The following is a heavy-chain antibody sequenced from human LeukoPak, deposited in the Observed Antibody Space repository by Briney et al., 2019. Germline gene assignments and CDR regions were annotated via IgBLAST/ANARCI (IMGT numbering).Heavy chain of an antibody. J-gene: IGHJ4*02. CDR2: IYSGDTT. Sequence: PGGSLRLSCAASEFTVSSNYMSWVRQAPGKGLEWVSVIYSGDTTHYADSVKGRFTISRDNSKNTLYLQMSSLRAEDTAVYYCARGGSWNDFDYWGQGTLVTVSS. CDR3: ARGGSWNDFDY. V-gene: IGHV3-53*01. D-gene: IGHD1-26*01. CDR1: EFTVSSNY.